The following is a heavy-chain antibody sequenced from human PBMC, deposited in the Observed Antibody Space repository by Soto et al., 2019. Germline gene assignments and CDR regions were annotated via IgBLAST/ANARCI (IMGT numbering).Heavy chain of an antibody. CDR3: ASVPTYYYDSSGYYPDNWFDP. Sequence: ASVKFSCKASGYTFTSYAMHWVRQAPGQRLEWMGWINAGNGNTKYSQKFQGRVTITRGTSASTAYMELSSLRSEDTAVYYCASVPTYYYDSSGYYPDNWFDPWGQGTLVTLSS. D-gene: IGHD3-22*01. CDR1: GYTFTSYA. V-gene: IGHV1-3*01. CDR2: INAGNGNT. J-gene: IGHJ5*02.